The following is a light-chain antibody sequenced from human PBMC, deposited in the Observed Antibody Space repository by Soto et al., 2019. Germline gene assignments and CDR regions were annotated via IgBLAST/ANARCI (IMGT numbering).Light chain of an antibody. Sequence: QSVLTQPPSVSGAPGQRVTISCTGSSSNIGAGYDVHWYQQLPGTAPKLLIYVNNNRPSGVPDRFSGSKSGTSASLAITGLQAEDEADYYCSSYAGSATFVVFGGGTKVTVL. V-gene: IGLV1-40*01. CDR2: VNN. CDR1: SSNIGAGYD. CDR3: SSYAGSATFVV. J-gene: IGLJ2*01.